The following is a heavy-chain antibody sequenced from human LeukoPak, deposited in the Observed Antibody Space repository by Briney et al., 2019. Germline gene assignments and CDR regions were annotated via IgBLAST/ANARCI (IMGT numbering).Heavy chain of an antibody. V-gene: IGHV3-48*01. CDR1: GFTFSTYS. CDR3: AKVDGYNSGWYDS. Sequence: GGSLRLSCAASGFTFSTYSMNWVRQAPGKGLEWISYISGSGSTIYYADSVKGRFTISRDNAKNSLYLQMDILKPEDTAFYYCAKVDGYNSGWYDSWGQGTLVTVSS. CDR2: ISGSGSTI. J-gene: IGHJ5*01. D-gene: IGHD6-19*01.